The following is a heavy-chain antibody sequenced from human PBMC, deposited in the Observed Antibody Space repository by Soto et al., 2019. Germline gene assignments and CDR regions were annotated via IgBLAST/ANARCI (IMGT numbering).Heavy chain of an antibody. V-gene: IGHV1-3*01. D-gene: IGHD3-10*01. CDR2: INAGNGNT. Sequence: GASVKVSCKASGYTFTSYAMHWVRQAPGQRLEWMGWINAGNGNTKYSQKFQGRVTITRDTSASTAYMELSSLRSEDTAVYYCARPGEAMVRGVMAYWGQGTLVTVSS. CDR1: GYTFTSYA. CDR3: ARPGEAMVRGVMAY. J-gene: IGHJ4*02.